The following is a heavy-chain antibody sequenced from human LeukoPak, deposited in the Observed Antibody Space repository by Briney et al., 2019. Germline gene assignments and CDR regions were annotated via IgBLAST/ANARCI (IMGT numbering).Heavy chain of an antibody. CDR2: FIPILGTA. V-gene: IGHV1-69*10. Sequence: SVKVSCKASGATFSDYALSWVRQAPGQGLEWMGVFIPILGTANSTQKFQGRVTITADNSTNTAYMELSSLRSEDAAMYYCSRSALVVVASNWFDPWGQGTLVTVSS. CDR1: GATFSDYA. D-gene: IGHD2-15*01. CDR3: SRSALVVVASNWFDP. J-gene: IGHJ5*02.